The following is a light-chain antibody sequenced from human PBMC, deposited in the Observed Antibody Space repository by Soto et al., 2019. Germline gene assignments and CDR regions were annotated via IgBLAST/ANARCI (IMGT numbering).Light chain of an antibody. V-gene: IGKV1-5*03. J-gene: IGKJ1*01. Sequence: DIQMTQSPSALSASVGDTVTITCRASQSVDTCLAWYQQKPGKAPHLLIYKASRLETGVPSRFSGRGSVTDYTLTITGLQPDDFATYYCQQFYRYPWTFGHGTKVEI. CDR1: QSVDTC. CDR3: QQFYRYPWT. CDR2: KAS.